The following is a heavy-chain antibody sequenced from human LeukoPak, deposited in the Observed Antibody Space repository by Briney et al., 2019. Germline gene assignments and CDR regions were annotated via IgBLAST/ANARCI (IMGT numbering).Heavy chain of an antibody. J-gene: IGHJ4*02. D-gene: IGHD1-20*01. V-gene: IGHV3-66*02. CDR1: GFTVSSNY. CDR3: ARSLITGATTPFDY. Sequence: GGSLRLSCAASGFTVSSNYMSWVRQAPGKGLEWVSVIYSDGSTYYADSVKGRFTISRDNSKNTLYLQMNSLRTEDTAVYYCARSLITGATTPFDYWGQGTLVTVSS. CDR2: IYSDGST.